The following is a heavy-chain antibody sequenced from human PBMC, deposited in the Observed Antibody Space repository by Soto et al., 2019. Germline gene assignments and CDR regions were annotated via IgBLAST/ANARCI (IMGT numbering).Heavy chain of an antibody. CDR1: GGTFSSYA. V-gene: IGHV1-69*13. J-gene: IGHJ5*02. CDR2: IIPIFGTA. Sequence: SVKVSCKASGGTFSSYAISWVRQAPGQGLEWMGGIIPIFGTANYAQKFQGRVTITADESTSTAYMELSSLRSEDTAVYYCARRLRRDYYGSGVSWFDPWGQGTLVTVSS. CDR3: ARRLRRDYYGSGVSWFDP. D-gene: IGHD3-10*01.